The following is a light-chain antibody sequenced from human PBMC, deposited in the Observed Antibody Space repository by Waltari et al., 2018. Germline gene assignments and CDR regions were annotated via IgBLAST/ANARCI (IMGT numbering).Light chain of an antibody. CDR2: EVS. V-gene: IGLV2-14*01. Sequence: QSALTQPASVSGSPGQSITISCTGASSDVGFYNYVSWYQQHPGKVPKLMIYEVSNRPSGVSKRLSGSKSGNTASLTISGLQAEDEADYYCSSYTSSSTLVFGTGTKVTVL. CDR3: SSYTSSSTLV. J-gene: IGLJ1*01. CDR1: SSDVGFYNY.